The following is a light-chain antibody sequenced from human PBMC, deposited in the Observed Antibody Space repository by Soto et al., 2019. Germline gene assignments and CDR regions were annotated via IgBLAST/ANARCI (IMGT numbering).Light chain of an antibody. CDR3: QQYNNWPPWT. Sequence: EIVMTQSPATLSVSPGERATISCRASQSVSSNLAWYQQKPDQAPRLLIYGASTRATGIPARFSGSGSGTEFTLTISSLQSEDFAVYYCQQYNNWPPWTFGQGTKVEIK. CDR1: QSVSSN. J-gene: IGKJ1*01. CDR2: GAS. V-gene: IGKV3-15*01.